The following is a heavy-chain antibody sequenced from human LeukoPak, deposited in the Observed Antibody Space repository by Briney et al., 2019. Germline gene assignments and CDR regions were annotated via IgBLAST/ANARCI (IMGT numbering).Heavy chain of an antibody. Sequence: ASVKVSCKASGGTFSSYAISWVRQAPGQGLEWMGWINPNSGGTNYAQKFQGWVTMTRDTSISTAYMELSRLRSDDTAVYYCARNEYSSPFDYWGQGTLVTVSS. CDR3: ARNEYSSPFDY. V-gene: IGHV1-2*04. J-gene: IGHJ4*02. D-gene: IGHD6-6*01. CDR2: INPNSGGT. CDR1: GGTFSSYA.